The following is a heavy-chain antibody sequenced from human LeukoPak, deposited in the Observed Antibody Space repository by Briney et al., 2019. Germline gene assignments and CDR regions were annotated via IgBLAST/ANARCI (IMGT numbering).Heavy chain of an antibody. J-gene: IGHJ4*02. CDR2: ISDGGTYK. Sequence: GGSLRLSCAASGFTLRTYSMNWVRQAPGKGLEWVSSISDGGTYKYYADSVKGQFTISRDSAKNSLYLQMNSLRAEDTAVYYCARSAPATAITDHWGQGTLVTVSS. CDR3: ARSAPATAITDH. V-gene: IGHV3-21*01. CDR1: GFTLRTYS. D-gene: IGHD2-2*02.